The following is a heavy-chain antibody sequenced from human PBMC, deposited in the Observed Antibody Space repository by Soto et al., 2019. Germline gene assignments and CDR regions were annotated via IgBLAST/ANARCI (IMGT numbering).Heavy chain of an antibody. CDR1: GGTFSSYA. CDR2: IMPLFGPA. J-gene: IGHJ4*02. CDR3: ANTASWGASKNVDN. D-gene: IGHD1-1*01. Sequence: QVQLVQSGAEVKKPGSSVRVSCKASGGTFSSYAFSWVRQAPGQGLEWMGGIMPLFGPANYAQKFQGRVRITADESTSAAYMERKSLRSEDTAVYHCANTASWGASKNVDNWGQGTLVTVSS. V-gene: IGHV1-69*01.